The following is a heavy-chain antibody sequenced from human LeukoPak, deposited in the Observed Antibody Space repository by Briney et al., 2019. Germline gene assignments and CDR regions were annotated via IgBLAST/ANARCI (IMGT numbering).Heavy chain of an antibody. D-gene: IGHD6-13*01. Sequence: SETLSLTCAVYGGSFSGYYGSGIRQPPGKGLEWIGEVKQRGSTNYNPSLKSRVTKSVDTSKKQFSLTVSSVTAADTAVYYCARGLRWGSSSWYHAVYYHCLDVRGKGTTVTVS. CDR2: VKQRGST. CDR1: GGSFSGYY. V-gene: IGHV4-34*01. J-gene: IGHJ6*03. CDR3: ARGLRWGSSSWYHAVYYHCLDV.